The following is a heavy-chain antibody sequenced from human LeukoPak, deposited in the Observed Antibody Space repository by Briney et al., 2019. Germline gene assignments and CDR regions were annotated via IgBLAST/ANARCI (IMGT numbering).Heavy chain of an antibody. CDR3: ASGRGIRFTMDV. J-gene: IGHJ6*03. CDR1: GGTFSSYA. CDR2: IIPILGIA. V-gene: IGHV1-69*04. D-gene: IGHD3-3*01. Sequence: SVKVSCKASGGTFSSYAISWVRQAPGQGLEWMGRIIPILGIANYAQKFQGRVTITADKSTSTAYMELSSLRSEDTAVYYYASGRGIRFTMDVWGKGTTVTVSS.